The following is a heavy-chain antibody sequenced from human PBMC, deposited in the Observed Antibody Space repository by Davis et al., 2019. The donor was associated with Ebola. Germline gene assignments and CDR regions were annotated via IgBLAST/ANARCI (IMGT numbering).Heavy chain of an antibody. CDR2: LLPISGQV. Sequence: SVKVSCKASGGTFSSYTISWVRQAPGQGLEWMGGLLPISGQVKYAQKFQGRVTIIADESTSTAYMELSSLRSDDTAVYYCARGVAQAAYWYFDLWGRGTLVTGSS. J-gene: IGHJ2*01. D-gene: IGHD3-3*01. CDR3: ARGVAQAAYWYFDL. CDR1: GGTFSSYT. V-gene: IGHV1-69*13.